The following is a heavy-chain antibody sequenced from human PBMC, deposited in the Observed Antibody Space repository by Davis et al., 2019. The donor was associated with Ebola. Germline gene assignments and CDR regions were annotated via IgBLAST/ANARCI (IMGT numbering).Heavy chain of an antibody. CDR2: MWYDGSRQ. J-gene: IGHJ4*02. CDR3: ARDSRGWVQDYDFWSGYYTRLDY. Sequence: GGSLRLSCAASGFIFSNYGMHWVRQAPGKGLEWVALMWYDGSRQYYADSVKGRFTVSRDNSRNILYLQMNSLRDEDTAVYYCARDSRGWVQDYDFWSGYYTRLDYWGQGTLVTVSS. CDR1: GFIFSNYG. D-gene: IGHD3-3*01. V-gene: IGHV3-33*01.